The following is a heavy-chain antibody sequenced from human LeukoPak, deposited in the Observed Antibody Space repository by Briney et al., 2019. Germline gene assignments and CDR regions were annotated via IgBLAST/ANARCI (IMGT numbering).Heavy chain of an antibody. CDR1: GFTFSSYA. Sequence: GGSLKLSCAASGFTFSSYAMSWVRQAPGKGLEWVSAISGSGGSTYYADSVKGRFTISRDNSKNTLYLQMNSLRAEDTAVYYCAKDDSSGYCMDYFDYWGQGTLVTVSS. CDR3: AKDDSSGYCMDYFDY. D-gene: IGHD3-22*01. J-gene: IGHJ4*02. V-gene: IGHV3-23*01. CDR2: ISGSGGST.